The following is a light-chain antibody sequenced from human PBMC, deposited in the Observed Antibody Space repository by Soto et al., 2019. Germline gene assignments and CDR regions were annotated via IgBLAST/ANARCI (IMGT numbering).Light chain of an antibody. CDR2: ATS. CDR3: QQSYSAPFT. V-gene: IGKV1-39*01. CDR1: QSISNY. Sequence: DIQTTQSPSSLSASVGDRVTITCRASQSISNYLNWYQQKPGKAPKLLIYATSNLRVGVPPRFSGDGSGTDFTLTISGLPPEDFATYYCQQSYSAPFTFGGGTKVEI. J-gene: IGKJ4*01.